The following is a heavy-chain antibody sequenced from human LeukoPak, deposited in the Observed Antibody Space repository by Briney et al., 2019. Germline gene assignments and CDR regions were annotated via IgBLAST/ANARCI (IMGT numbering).Heavy chain of an antibody. CDR1: GFTFSSYS. D-gene: IGHD5-18*01. J-gene: IGHJ4*02. CDR2: ISSSSGSIT. CDR3: ARHLSGVTGYTYGRGIDY. V-gene: IGHV3-48*04. Sequence: GGSLRLSCADSGFTFSSYSMNWVRQAPGKGLEWVSYISSSSGSITYYADSVKGRFTISRDNAKKSLYLQVNSLRAEDTAVYYCARHLSGVTGYTYGRGIDYWGQGTLVTVSS.